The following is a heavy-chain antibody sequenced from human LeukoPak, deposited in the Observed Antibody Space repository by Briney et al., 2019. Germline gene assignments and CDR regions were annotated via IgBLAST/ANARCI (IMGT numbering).Heavy chain of an antibody. J-gene: IGHJ4*02. V-gene: IGHV3-21*01. CDR3: AKAEYYYDSSIDY. CDR2: ISSSSSYI. CDR1: GFTFSSYS. D-gene: IGHD3-22*01. Sequence: PGGSLRLSCAASGFTFSSYSMNWVRQAPGKGLEWVSSISSSSSYIYYADSVKGRFTISRDNSKNTLYLQMNSLRAEDTAVYYCAKAEYYYDSSIDYWGQGTLVTVSS.